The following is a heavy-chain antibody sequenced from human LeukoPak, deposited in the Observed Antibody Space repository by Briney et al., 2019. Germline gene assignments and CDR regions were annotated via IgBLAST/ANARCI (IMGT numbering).Heavy chain of an antibody. Sequence: GASVKVSCKASGYTFTSYGISWVRQAPGQGLEWMGWISAYNGNTNYAQKLQGRVIMTTDTSTSTAYMELRSLRSDDTAVYYCARTYCSSTSCPGWWFDPWGQGTLVTVSS. CDR3: ARTYCSSTSCPGWWFDP. V-gene: IGHV1-18*01. J-gene: IGHJ5*02. CDR1: GYTFTSYG. D-gene: IGHD2-2*01. CDR2: ISAYNGNT.